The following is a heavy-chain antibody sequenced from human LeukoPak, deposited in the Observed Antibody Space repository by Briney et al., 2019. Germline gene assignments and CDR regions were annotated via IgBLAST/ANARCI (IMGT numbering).Heavy chain of an antibody. Sequence: GESLQISCKGSGYRFTNYWIGWVRQMPGKGLEWMGIIYPGDSDTSYSPSFQGQVTISADKSISTAYLQWSSLKASDTAMYFCARESGPRRGFSWGQGTMVTVSS. CDR3: ARESGPRRGFS. CDR2: IYPGDSDT. D-gene: IGHD3-22*01. CDR1: GYRFTNYW. V-gene: IGHV5-51*01. J-gene: IGHJ3*01.